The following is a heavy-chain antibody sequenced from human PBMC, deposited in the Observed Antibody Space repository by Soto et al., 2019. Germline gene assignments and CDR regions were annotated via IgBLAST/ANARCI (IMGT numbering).Heavy chain of an antibody. J-gene: IGHJ6*02. CDR1: RVAFSKFI. CDR3: AKVRYSSPMGYYYGMDV. V-gene: IGHV1-69*01. CDR2: IIPIFGTA. Sequence: QAQLEQSGGEVKKPGSSVKVSCKASRVAFSKFIVTWVRQAPGLGLEWVGGIIPIFGTANYAQKFQGRVTITADESTSTSYTEVNTLRSEDTAVYYCAKVRYSSPMGYYYGMDVWGQGTTVTVSS. D-gene: IGHD6-19*01.